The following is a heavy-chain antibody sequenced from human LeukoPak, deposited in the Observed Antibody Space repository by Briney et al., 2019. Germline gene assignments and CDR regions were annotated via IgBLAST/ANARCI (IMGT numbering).Heavy chain of an antibody. J-gene: IGHJ4*02. Sequence: GGSLRLSCAASGFSFSIYVMSWVRQAPGKGLEWVSTISGGTSGTHYADSVRGRFTISRDNSKNTLYLQMSSLRAEDTAVYYCAKDERNWNYNLASQTYDWGQGTLVTVSS. CDR1: GFSFSIYV. CDR2: ISGGTSGT. CDR3: AKDERNWNYNLASQTYD. V-gene: IGHV3-23*01. D-gene: IGHD1-7*01.